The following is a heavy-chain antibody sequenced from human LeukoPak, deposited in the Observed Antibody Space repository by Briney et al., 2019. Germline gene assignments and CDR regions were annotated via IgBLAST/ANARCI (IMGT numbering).Heavy chain of an antibody. D-gene: IGHD3-22*01. V-gene: IGHV3-49*03. CDR3: TRGVPWDYDSSGYYYMDY. CDR2: IRSKAYGGTT. J-gene: IGHJ4*02. Sequence: GRSLRLSCTASGFTFGDYAMSWFRQAPGKGLEWVGFIRSKAYGGTTEYAASVKGRFTISRDDSKSIAYLQMNSLKTEDTAVYYCTRGVPWDYDSSGYYYMDYWGQGTLVTVSS. CDR1: GFTFGDYA.